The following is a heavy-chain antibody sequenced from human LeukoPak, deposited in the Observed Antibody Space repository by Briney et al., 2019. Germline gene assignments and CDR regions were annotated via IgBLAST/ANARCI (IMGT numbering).Heavy chain of an antibody. CDR3: ARLWIVATWFDA. Sequence: PSETLSLTCSVSNGSMTSDSYYWAWVRQPPGKGLEWIGRIFYSGKTYYSASLKSRVTVSLDTSKKNFFLRLSSVTAADTAVYFCARLWIVATWFDAWGQGALVTVSS. CDR1: NGSMTSDSYY. D-gene: IGHD2-2*03. J-gene: IGHJ5*02. V-gene: IGHV4-39*02. CDR2: IFYSGKT.